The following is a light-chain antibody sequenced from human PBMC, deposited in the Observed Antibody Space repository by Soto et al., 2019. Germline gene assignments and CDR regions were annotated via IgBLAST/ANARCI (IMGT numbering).Light chain of an antibody. V-gene: IGKV1-33*01. CDR1: QDMRNF. Sequence: DIQMTQSPSSLSASVGDRVTITCQASQDMRNFLNWYQQEPGKAPKLLIYDASNLETGVPSRFSGSGSGTDFSFTISSLQPEDIATYYCQQYEDLPLTFGGGTTVEIK. CDR2: DAS. J-gene: IGKJ4*01. CDR3: QQYEDLPLT.